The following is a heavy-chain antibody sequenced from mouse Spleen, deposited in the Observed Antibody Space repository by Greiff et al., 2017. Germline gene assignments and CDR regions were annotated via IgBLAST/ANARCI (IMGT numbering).Heavy chain of an antibody. V-gene: IGHV3-6*01. CDR3: AREEITTVAPYYFDY. J-gene: IGHJ2*01. CDR1: GYSITSGYY. D-gene: IGHD1-1*01. CDR2: ISYDGSN. Sequence: EVQLQESGPGLVKPSQSLSLTCSVTGYSITSGYYWNWIRQFPGNKLEWMGYISYDGSNNYNPSLKNRISITRDTSKNQFFLKLNSVTTEDTATYYCAREEITTVAPYYFDYWGQGTTLTVSS.